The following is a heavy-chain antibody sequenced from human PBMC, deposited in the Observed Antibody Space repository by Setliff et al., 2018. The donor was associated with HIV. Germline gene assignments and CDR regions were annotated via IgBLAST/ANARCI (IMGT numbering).Heavy chain of an antibody. J-gene: IGHJ4*02. CDR3: ATYWGGEGGRGY. Sequence: PSETLSLTCTVSGGSISHSHWSWIRQPPGKGLEWIGYVWDNGTTKYNPSLESRVTISLHTSKNQFSLKLSSVTAADTAVYSCATYWGGEGGRGYWGQGTLVTVSS. D-gene: IGHD1-26*01. CDR2: VWDNGTT. V-gene: IGHV4-59*01. CDR1: GGSISHSH.